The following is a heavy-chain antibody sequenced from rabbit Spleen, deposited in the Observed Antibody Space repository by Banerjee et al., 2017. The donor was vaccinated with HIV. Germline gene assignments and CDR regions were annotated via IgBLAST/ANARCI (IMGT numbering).Heavy chain of an antibody. CDR3: ARDDGSYDYIDGYFNL. V-gene: IGHV1S45*01. CDR1: GFDFNNYG. J-gene: IGHJ4*01. CDR2: IYTGNGKN. D-gene: IGHD6-1*01. Sequence: QEQLVESGGGLVQPGGSLKLSCKASGFDFNNYGVSWVRQAPGKGLEWIGFIYTGNGKNYYASWAKGQFTISKTSSTTVTLQLTSLTAADTATYFCARDDGSYDYIDGYFNLWGPGTLVTVS.